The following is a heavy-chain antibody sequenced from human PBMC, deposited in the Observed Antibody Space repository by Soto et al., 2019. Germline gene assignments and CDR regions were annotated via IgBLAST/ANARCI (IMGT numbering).Heavy chain of an antibody. CDR3: VRDRGAYTSGWFGNF. D-gene: IGHD6-19*01. J-gene: IGHJ4*02. CDR2: ISAYNGNI. Sequence: ASVKVSCKASGYTFTSYGISWVRQAPGQGLEWMGWISAYNGNIHSAQRFQGRVTMTTDTSTSTAHMELRSLRYDDTAMYYCVRDRGAYTSGWFGNFWGPGTLVTVSS. V-gene: IGHV1-18*01. CDR1: GYTFTSYG.